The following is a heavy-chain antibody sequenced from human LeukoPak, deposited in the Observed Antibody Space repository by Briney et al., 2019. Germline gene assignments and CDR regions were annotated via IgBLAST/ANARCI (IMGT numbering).Heavy chain of an antibody. CDR2: ISGSGGST. J-gene: IGHJ4*02. V-gene: IGHV3-23*01. D-gene: IGHD6-19*01. Sequence: PGGSLRLSCAASGFTFSSYWMHWVRQAPGKGLEWVSAISGSGGSTYYADSVKGRFTISRDNSKNTLYLQMNSLRAEDTAVYYCAKGVIAVALRGLHFDYWGQGTLVTVSS. CDR1: GFTFSSYW. CDR3: AKGVIAVALRGLHFDY.